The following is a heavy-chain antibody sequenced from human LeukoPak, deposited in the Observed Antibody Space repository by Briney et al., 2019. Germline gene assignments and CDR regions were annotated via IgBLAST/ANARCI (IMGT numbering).Heavy chain of an antibody. CDR3: ARESGTGTTSHWFDP. V-gene: IGHV4-4*07. CDR2: IYTSGST. CDR1: GGSISSYY. J-gene: IGHJ5*02. D-gene: IGHD1-1*01. Sequence: SETLSLTCTVSGGSISSYYWSWIRQPAGKGLEWIGRIYTSGSTNYNPSLKSRVTMSVDTSKNQFSLKLSSVTAADTAVYYCARESGTGTTSHWFDPWGQGTLVTVSS.